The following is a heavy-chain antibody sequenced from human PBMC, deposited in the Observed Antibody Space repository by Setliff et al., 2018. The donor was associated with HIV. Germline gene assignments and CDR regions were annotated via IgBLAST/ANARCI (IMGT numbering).Heavy chain of an antibody. J-gene: IGHJ2*01. Sequence: LSLTCSVSGGPITNSTYYWVWIRQPPGKGLEWIGSIYYSGDTYYNPSLKSRVTVSVDTFKKQFSLRLTSVSAADTAVYLCARGRDWYFDIWGRGTLVTVSS. CDR1: GGPITNSTYY. V-gene: IGHV4-39*07. CDR2: IYYSGDT. CDR3: ARGRDWYFDI.